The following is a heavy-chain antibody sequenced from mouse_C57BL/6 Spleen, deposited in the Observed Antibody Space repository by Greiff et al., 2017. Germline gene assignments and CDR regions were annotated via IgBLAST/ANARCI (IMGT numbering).Heavy chain of an antibody. CDR3: AREDYCAMDY. CDR1: GYSITSGYY. V-gene: IGHV3-6*01. J-gene: IGHJ4*01. CDR2: ISYDGSN. Sequence: EVKLMESGPGLVNPSQSLSLTCSVTGYSITSGYYWNWIRQFPGNKLEWMGYISYDGSNNYNPSLKNRISITRYTSKNQFFLKLNSVTTEDTATYYGAREDYCAMDYWGQGTSVTVSS.